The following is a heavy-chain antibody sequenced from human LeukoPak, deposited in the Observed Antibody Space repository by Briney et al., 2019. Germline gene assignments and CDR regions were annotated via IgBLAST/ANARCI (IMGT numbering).Heavy chain of an antibody. J-gene: IGHJ4*02. V-gene: IGHV1-2*06. CDR1: GYTFTGYY. CDR2: INPNSGGT. D-gene: IGHD3-22*01. CDR3: ARGPRSSSGCYEFDY. Sequence: ASVKVSCKASGYTFTGYYMHWVRQAPGQGLEWMGRINPNSGGTYYAQKFQDRVTMTRDTSISTAYMELSRLTSDDTAVYYSARGPRSSSGCYEFDYWGQGTLVTVSS.